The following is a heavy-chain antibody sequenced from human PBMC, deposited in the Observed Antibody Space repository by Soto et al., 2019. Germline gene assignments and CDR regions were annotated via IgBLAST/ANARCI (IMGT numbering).Heavy chain of an antibody. CDR2: ISAYNGNT. Sequence: QVQLVQSGAEVKKPGASVKVSCKASGYTFTSYGISWVRQAPGQGLEWMGWISAYNGNTNYAQKLQGRVTMNTDTYTITAYMELSSLRSDDTAVYYCARDPQCGGDCYSYGAIENWFDPWGQGSLVTVSS. D-gene: IGHD2-21*02. V-gene: IGHV1-18*01. CDR3: ARDPQCGGDCYSYGAIENWFDP. CDR1: GYTFTSYG. J-gene: IGHJ5*02.